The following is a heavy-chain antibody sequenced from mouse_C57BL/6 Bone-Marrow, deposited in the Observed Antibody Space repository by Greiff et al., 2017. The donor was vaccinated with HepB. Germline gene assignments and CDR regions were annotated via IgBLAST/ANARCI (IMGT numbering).Heavy chain of an antibody. CDR2: IDPSDSYT. V-gene: IGHV1-59*01. D-gene: IGHD1-1*01. J-gene: IGHJ4*01. Sequence: QVQLQQPGAELVRPGASVKLSCKASGYTFTSYWMHWVKQRPGQGLEWIGVIDPSDSYTNYNQKFKGKATLTVDTSSSTAYMQLSSLTSEDSAVYYCARWYNGSGDYAMDYWGQGTSVTVSS. CDR3: ARWYNGSGDYAMDY. CDR1: GYTFTSYW.